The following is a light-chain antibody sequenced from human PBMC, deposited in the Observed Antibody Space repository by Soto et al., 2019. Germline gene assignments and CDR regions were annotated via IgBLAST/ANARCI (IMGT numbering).Light chain of an antibody. V-gene: IGKV3-15*01. CDR1: QSVISS. Sequence: EIVVTQSPALLSVSPGERVTLSCRASQSVISSIAWYQQKLGQAPRLLIYGASTRATGIPARFSGSGSGTEFFLTISILQSEDFAIYYCQHYNTWLGTFGGGTKVEIK. CDR3: QHYNTWLGT. CDR2: GAS. J-gene: IGKJ4*01.